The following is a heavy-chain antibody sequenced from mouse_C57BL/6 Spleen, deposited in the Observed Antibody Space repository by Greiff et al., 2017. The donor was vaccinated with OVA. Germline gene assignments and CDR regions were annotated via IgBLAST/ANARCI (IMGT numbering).Heavy chain of an antibody. CDR1: GFTFSSYA. Sequence: EVKLMESGGGLVKPGGSLKLSCAASGFTFSSYAMSWVRQTPEKRLEWVATISDGGSYTYSPDNVTGRFPISSDNAKHNLNLQMSHLKSEDTAMYCCASKGASLRDFDYCDYWGQGTTLTVSS. V-gene: IGHV5-4*03. CDR2: ISDGGSYT. CDR3: ASKGASLRDFDYCDY. D-gene: IGHD1-1*01. J-gene: IGHJ2*01.